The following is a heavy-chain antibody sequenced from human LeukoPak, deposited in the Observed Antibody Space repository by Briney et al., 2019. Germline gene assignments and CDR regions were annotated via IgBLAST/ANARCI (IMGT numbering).Heavy chain of an antibody. CDR2: IYTGGDT. CDR3: AGGQMFTSGGFDD. D-gene: IGHD6-19*01. CDR1: GFSVSNKY. V-gene: IGHV3-53*01. Sequence: GESLRLSCAAAGFSVSNKYMSWVRQAPGKGLEWVSVIYTGGDTYCADSVRGRFTIFRDTSKNTVNLQMNSLRAEDTALYYCAGGQMFTSGGFDDWGQGTLVTVSS. J-gene: IGHJ4*02.